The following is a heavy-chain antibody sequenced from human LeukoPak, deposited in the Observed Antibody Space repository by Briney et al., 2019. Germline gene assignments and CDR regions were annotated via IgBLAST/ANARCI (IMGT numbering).Heavy chain of an antibody. CDR1: GGSISSSAYY. V-gene: IGHV4-31*03. CDR3: ARDFRGSVDAFDI. Sequence: SETLSLTCTVSGGSISSSAYYWSWIRQHPGKGLEWIGNIYYIGSTSYNPSLRSRLTISVDTSKNQFSLKLSSVTAADTAVYYCARDFRGSVDAFDIWGQGTMVAVSS. J-gene: IGHJ3*02. CDR2: IYYIGST.